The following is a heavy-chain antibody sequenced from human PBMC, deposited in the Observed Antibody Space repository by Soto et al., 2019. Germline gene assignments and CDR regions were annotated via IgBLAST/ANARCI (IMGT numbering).Heavy chain of an antibody. J-gene: IGHJ6*02. V-gene: IGHV1-2*04. D-gene: IGHD2-8*01. CDR3: ARGDSTDCSNGVCSFFYNHDMDV. CDR2: INPKSGGT. CDR1: GYSFTDYH. Sequence: ASVKVSCKVSGYSFTDYHIHWVRQAPGQGLEWLGRINPKSGGTSTAQRFQGWVTMTTDTSISTASMELTRLTSDDTAIYYCARGDSTDCSNGVCSFFYNHDMDVWGQGTTVTVSS.